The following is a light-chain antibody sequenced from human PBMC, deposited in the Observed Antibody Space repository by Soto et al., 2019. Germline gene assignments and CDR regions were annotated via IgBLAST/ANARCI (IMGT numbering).Light chain of an antibody. J-gene: IGKJ1*01. CDR3: QQYNSYSWT. V-gene: IGKV1-33*01. CDR1: QDINKS. CDR2: DAS. Sequence: DIQMTQSPSSLSASVGARVTITCQASQDINKSLNWYQQKPGKAPKLLIYDASNLATGVPSRFSGSGSRTEFTFTISSLQPEDFATYYCQQYNSYSWTFGQGTKVEIK.